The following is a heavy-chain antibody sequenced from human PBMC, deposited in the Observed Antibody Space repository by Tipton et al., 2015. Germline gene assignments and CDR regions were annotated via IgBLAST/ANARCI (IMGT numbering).Heavy chain of an antibody. CDR3: ARVGGSYFTGYYFDY. D-gene: IGHD1-26*01. Sequence: SLRLSCAASGFTFSNYTMNWVRQAPGKGLEWISHISTTSNTIYYADSVKGRFTISRDNAENSLYLQVSSLRDEDTAVYYCARVGGSYFTGYYFDYWGQETLVTVSS. CDR1: GFTFSNYT. V-gene: IGHV3-48*02. CDR2: ISTTSNTI. J-gene: IGHJ4*02.